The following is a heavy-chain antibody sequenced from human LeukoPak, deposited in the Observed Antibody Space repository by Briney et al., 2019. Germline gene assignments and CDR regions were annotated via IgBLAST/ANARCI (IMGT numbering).Heavy chain of an antibody. CDR1: GFTFSSYG. J-gene: IGHJ4*02. Sequence: GGSLRLSCAASGFTFSSYGMSWVRQAPGKGLEWVSYISSSGSTIYYADSVKGRFTISRDNAKNSLYLQMNSLRAEDTAVYYCARGTGTTGTDFDYWGQGTLVTVSS. D-gene: IGHD1-1*01. CDR2: ISSSGSTI. V-gene: IGHV3-48*04. CDR3: ARGTGTTGTDFDY.